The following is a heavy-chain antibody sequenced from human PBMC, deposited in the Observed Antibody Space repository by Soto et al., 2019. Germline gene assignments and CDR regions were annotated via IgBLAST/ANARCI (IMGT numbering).Heavy chain of an antibody. CDR3: ATTSSMIVVVSHFDF. D-gene: IGHD3-22*01. CDR2: INWNSGTI. Sequence: GGSLRLSCAASGFTLDDYAMYWVRQAPGKGLEWVSGINWNSGTIGYADSVKGRFTISRDNAKNYLYLQMNSLRAEDTALYYCATTSSMIVVVSHFDFWGQGTLVTVSS. J-gene: IGHJ4*02. CDR1: GFTLDDYA. V-gene: IGHV3-9*01.